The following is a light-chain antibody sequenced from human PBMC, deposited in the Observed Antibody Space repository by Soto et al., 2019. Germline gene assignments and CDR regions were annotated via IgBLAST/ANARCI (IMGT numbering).Light chain of an antibody. CDR3: QQYNNWPSWT. CDR1: QSVGSN. CDR2: GAS. V-gene: IGKV3-15*01. Sequence: EIVMTQSPATLSVSPWERATLSCRASQSVGSNLAWYQQKPGQAPRLLIYGASTGATGIPARFSGSGSGTEFTLAISSLQSEDFAVYYCQQYNNWPSWTFGQGTKVEIK. J-gene: IGKJ1*01.